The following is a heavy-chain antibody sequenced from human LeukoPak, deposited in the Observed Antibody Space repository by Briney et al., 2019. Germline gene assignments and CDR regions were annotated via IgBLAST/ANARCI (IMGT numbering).Heavy chain of an antibody. J-gene: IGHJ4*02. D-gene: IGHD3-10*01. CDR2: IKQDASEK. V-gene: IGHV3-7*02. Sequence: GGSLRLSCAASGFTFSRYWMSWVRQAPEKGLEWVANIKQDASEKYYVDSVKGRFTISRDNSKNTLYLQMNSLRAEDTAVYYCAKSRLPGEGGFDYWGQGTLVTVSS. CDR1: GFTFSRYW. CDR3: AKSRLPGEGGFDY.